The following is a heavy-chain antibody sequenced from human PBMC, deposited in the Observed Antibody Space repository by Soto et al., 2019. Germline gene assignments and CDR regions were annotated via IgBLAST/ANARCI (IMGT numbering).Heavy chain of an antibody. CDR3: ASTSGPYYYYGMDV. CDR1: GSTFSNYA. J-gene: IGHJ6*02. D-gene: IGHD2-8*01. CDR2: IAYNGNNK. Sequence: QVQLVESGGGVVQPGRSLRLSCAASGSTFSNYAMHWVRQAPGKGLEWVAVIAYNGNNKYYADSVKGRFTISRDNSKNTLYLQMHSLRREDTAVYYCASTSGPYYYYGMDVWGHGTTATVSS. V-gene: IGHV3-30-3*01.